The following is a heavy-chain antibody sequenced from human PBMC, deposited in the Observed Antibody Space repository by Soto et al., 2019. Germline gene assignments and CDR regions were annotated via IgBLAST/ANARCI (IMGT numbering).Heavy chain of an antibody. CDR3: ARELQLLGMDV. Sequence: ASVKVSCNTSGYMFSSYYIHWVRQAPGQGLEWMGNITPSGGTTTYAQKFQGRVTMTRDTSTTSVYMELRSLRSEDTAVYYCARELQLLGMDVWGQGTTVTVSS. J-gene: IGHJ6*02. CDR2: ITPSGGTT. CDR1: GYMFSSYY. D-gene: IGHD1-1*01. V-gene: IGHV1-46*01.